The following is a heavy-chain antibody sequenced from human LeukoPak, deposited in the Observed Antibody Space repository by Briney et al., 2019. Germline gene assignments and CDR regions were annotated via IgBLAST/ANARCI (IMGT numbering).Heavy chain of an antibody. Sequence: PSQTLSLTCTVSGGSISSGTYYWSWIRQPAGKGLEWIGRIHTRGSTNYNPSLKSRVTISVDTSKNQFSLKLNSVTAADTAVYHCATGPASTELWLDSFDHWGQGTLVTVSS. D-gene: IGHD3-22*01. J-gene: IGHJ4*02. CDR2: IHTRGST. V-gene: IGHV4-61*02. CDR3: ATGPASTELWLDSFDH. CDR1: GGSISSGTYY.